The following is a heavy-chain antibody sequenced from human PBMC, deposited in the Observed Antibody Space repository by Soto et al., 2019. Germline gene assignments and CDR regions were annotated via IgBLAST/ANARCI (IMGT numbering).Heavy chain of an antibody. V-gene: IGHV1-69*01. J-gene: IGHJ6*02. Sequence: QVQLVQSGAEVKKPGSSVKVSCKASGGTFSSYAISWVRQAPGQGLEWVGGIIPIFGTANYAQKFQGRVTITADESTSTAYMELSSLRSEDTAVYYCAYSGYDFSYYYYGMDVWGQGTTVTVSS. CDR2: IIPIFGTA. CDR1: GGTFSSYA. D-gene: IGHD5-12*01. CDR3: AYSGYDFSYYYYGMDV.